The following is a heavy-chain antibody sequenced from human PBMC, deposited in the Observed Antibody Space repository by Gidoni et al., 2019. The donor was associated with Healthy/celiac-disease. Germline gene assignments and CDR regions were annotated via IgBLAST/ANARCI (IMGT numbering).Heavy chain of an antibody. CDR3: AKENGVGSDYYFDY. CDR1: GFTFDDYA. J-gene: IGHJ4*02. V-gene: IGHV3-9*01. Sequence: EVPLVASGGGLVQPGRSLSLSCAASGFTFDDYAMHWVRQAPGKGLEWVSGISWNRGSIGYADSVKGRFTISRDNAKNSLYLQMNSLRAEDTALYYCAKENGVGSDYYFDYWGQGTLVTVSS. CDR2: ISWNRGSI. D-gene: IGHD2-8*01.